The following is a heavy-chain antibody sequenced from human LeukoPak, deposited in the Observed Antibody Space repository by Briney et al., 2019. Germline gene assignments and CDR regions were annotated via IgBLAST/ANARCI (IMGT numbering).Heavy chain of an antibody. CDR3: VRDGGDWLIDY. CDR2: IYHSGST. D-gene: IGHD3-9*01. Sequence: SETLSLTCTVSGYSISSGYYWGWVRQPPGKGLEWIGSIYHSGSTYYHPSFKSRVTISADMSKNQFSLNLNSVTAADTAVYYCVRDGGDWLIDYWGQGTLVTVSS. V-gene: IGHV4-38-2*02. CDR1: GYSISSGYY. J-gene: IGHJ4*02.